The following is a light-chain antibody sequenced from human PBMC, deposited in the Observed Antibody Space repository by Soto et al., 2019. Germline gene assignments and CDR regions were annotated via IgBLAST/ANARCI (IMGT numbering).Light chain of an antibody. CDR2: GNS. CDR3: QSYDSSLSSWV. V-gene: IGLV1-40*01. Sequence: QSVLTQPPSVSGAPGQRVTIPCTGSSSNIGAGYDVHWYQQPPGTAPKLLMYGNSNRPSGVPDRFSGSKSATSASLAITGLQAEDEADYYCQSYDSSLSSWVFGGGTKVTVL. CDR1: SSNIGAGYD. J-gene: IGLJ3*02.